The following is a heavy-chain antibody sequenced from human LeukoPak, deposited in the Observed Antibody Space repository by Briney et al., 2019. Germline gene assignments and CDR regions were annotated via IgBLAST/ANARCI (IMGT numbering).Heavy chain of an antibody. J-gene: IGHJ4*02. Sequence: GGSLRLSCAASGFAFSSLAMGWVRQAPGKGLEWVSVISDSGSITYYADSVKGRFTISRDNSKNTLFLQMNSLRAEDTAVYYCAKCLDWNNDYFDYWGQGTLVTVSS. V-gene: IGHV3-23*01. CDR3: AKCLDWNNDYFDY. CDR1: GFAFSSLA. CDR2: ISDSGSIT. D-gene: IGHD1/OR15-1a*01.